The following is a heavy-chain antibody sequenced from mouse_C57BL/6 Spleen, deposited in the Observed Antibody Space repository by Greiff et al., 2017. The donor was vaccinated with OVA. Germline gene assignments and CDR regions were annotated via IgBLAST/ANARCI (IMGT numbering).Heavy chain of an antibody. CDR1: GFTFSDYG. CDR2: ISSGSSTI. V-gene: IGHV5-17*01. D-gene: IGHD3-2*02. CDR3: ARRDSSGYWFAY. J-gene: IGHJ3*01. Sequence: EVKLVESGGGLVKPGGSLKLSCAASGFTFSDYGMNWVRQAPEKGLEWVAYISSGSSTIYYADTVKGRFPISRDNAKNTLFLQMTSLRSEDTAMYYCARRDSSGYWFAYWGQGTLVTVSA.